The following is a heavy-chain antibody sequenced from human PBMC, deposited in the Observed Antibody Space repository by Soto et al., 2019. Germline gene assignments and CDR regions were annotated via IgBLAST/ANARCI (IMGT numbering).Heavy chain of an antibody. CDR2: ISGSGDTT. CDR3: AKDPTTVGFFDS. CDR1: GFTFSSYA. Sequence: EVQLLESGGGLVQPGGSLRPSCAASGFTFSSYAMSWVRQAPGKGLEWVSAISGSGDTTQYADSVKGRFTISRDNSKNTLYLQMNSLRAEDTAVYYCAKDPTTVGFFDSWGQGTLVTVSS. V-gene: IGHV3-23*01. D-gene: IGHD4-17*01. J-gene: IGHJ4*02.